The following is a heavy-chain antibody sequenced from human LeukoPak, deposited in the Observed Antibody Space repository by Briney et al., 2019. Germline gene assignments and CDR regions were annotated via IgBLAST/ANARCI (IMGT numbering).Heavy chain of an antibody. CDR1: GFTFSSYT. V-gene: IGHV3-48*02. CDR2: ISSSSGTI. D-gene: IGHD6-13*01. Sequence: GGSLRLSCAASGFTFSSYTMNWVRQAPGKGLEWVSYISSSSGTIYYADSVKGRFTISRDNAKDSLYLHTHSLRDEDTAVYYCARDRSISAAGYFDYWGQGTLVTVSS. CDR3: ARDRSISAAGYFDY. J-gene: IGHJ4*02.